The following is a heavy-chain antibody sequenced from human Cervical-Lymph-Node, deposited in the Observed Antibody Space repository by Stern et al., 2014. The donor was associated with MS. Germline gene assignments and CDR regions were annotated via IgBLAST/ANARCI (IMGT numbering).Heavy chain of an antibody. CDR3: ARVGTRWRQPLPADY. D-gene: IGHD1-7*01. V-gene: IGHV3-7*01. J-gene: IGHJ4*02. CDR1: GFTFSSYW. CDR2: IKQDGTEE. Sequence: EVQLVESGGGLVQPGGSLRLACAASGFTFSSYWMSWVRQAPGKGLEWMANIKQDGTEEYYVDSVKGRCTNYRHYAKNSLYLQMNSLRAEDTAVYSCARVGTRWRQPLPADYWGQGTLVTVSS.